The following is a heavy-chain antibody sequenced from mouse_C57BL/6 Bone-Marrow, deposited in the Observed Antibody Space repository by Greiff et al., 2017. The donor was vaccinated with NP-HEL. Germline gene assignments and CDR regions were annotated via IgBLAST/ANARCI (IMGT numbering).Heavy chain of an antibody. V-gene: IGHV5-15*01. D-gene: IGHD4-1*01. CDR3: ARQGGGTFAY. J-gene: IGHJ3*01. CDR2: ISNLAYSI. Sequence: EVKVVESGGGLVQPGGSLKLSCAASGFTFSDYGMAWVRQAPRKGPEWVAFISNLAYSIYYADTVTGRFTISRENAKNTLYLEMSSLRSEDTAMYYCARQGGGTFAYWGQGTLVTVSA. CDR1: GFTFSDYG.